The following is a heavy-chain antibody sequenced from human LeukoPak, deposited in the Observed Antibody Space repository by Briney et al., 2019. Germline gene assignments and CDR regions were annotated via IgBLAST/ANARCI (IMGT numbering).Heavy chain of an antibody. J-gene: IGHJ3*02. V-gene: IGHV1-69*06. Sequence: GASVKVSCKASGYTFTNYYIHWVRQAPGQGLEWMGGIIPIFGTANYAQKFQGRVTITADKSTSTAYMELSSLRSEDTAVYYCARDLPSPAGDAFDIWGQGTMVTVPS. CDR3: ARDLPSPAGDAFDI. CDR1: GYTFTNYY. CDR2: IIPIFGTA.